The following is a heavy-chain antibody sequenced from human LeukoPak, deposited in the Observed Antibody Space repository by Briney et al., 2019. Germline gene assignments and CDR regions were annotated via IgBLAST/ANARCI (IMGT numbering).Heavy chain of an antibody. D-gene: IGHD5-12*01. CDR2: IIPIFGTA. Sequence: GSSVKVSCKASGGTFSSYAISWVRQAPGQGLEWMGGIIPIFGTANYAQKFQGRVTITTDESTSTAYMELSSLRSEDTAVYYCARGSSYSGYDPYYYMDVWGKGTTVTVSS. CDR3: ARGSSYSGYDPYYYMDV. J-gene: IGHJ6*03. CDR1: GGTFSSYA. V-gene: IGHV1-69*05.